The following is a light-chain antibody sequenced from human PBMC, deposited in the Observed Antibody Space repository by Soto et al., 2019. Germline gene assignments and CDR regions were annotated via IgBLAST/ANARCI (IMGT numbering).Light chain of an antibody. CDR2: AAS. CDR3: PQSYSHPCT. Sequence: QCPDILKAKVRDSVTITCGASQNIRNYLNWYQQKPGRAPKILIYAASSLQSGVPSRFSGGGSGTDFTLTITSLLPEDFATYDFPQSYSHPCTFALRTTADMK. J-gene: IGKJ1*01. V-gene: IGKV1-39*01. CDR1: QNIRNY.